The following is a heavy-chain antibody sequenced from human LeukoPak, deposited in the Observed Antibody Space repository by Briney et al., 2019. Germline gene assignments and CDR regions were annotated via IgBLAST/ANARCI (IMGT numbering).Heavy chain of an antibody. Sequence: SETLSLTCTVSGGSISSYYWSWIRQPPGKGLEWIGEINHSGSTNYNPSLKSRVTIPVDTSKNQFSLKLSSVTAADTAVYYCARAHYGILSFDYWGQGTLVTVSS. V-gene: IGHV4-34*01. CDR2: INHSGST. CDR3: ARAHYGILSFDY. J-gene: IGHJ4*02. D-gene: IGHD4-17*01. CDR1: GGSISSYY.